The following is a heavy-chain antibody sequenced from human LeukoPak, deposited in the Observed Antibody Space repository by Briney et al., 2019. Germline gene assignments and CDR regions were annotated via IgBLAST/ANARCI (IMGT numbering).Heavy chain of an antibody. CDR1: GITVSDNY. V-gene: IGHV3-53*01. D-gene: IGHD1-26*01. J-gene: IGHJ6*02. CDR2: LYPAGDT. CDR3: ARHFLGELPDMDV. Sequence: PGGSLRLSCAASGITVSDNYMSWVRQTPGKGLEWVSTLYPAGDTYFADSVRGRFTISRDISKNTVYLQMGSLRAEDTAVYFCARHFLGELPDMDVWGQGTTVTVSS.